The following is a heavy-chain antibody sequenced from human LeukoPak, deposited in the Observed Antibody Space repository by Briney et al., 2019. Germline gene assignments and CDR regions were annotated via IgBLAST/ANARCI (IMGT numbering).Heavy chain of an antibody. Sequence: SETLSLTCTVYGGSISSHYWSWIRQPPGKGLEWIGYIYYSGSTNYNPSLKSRVTISVDTSKNQFSLKLSSVTAADTAVYYCARIVVVPAAIPHGWFDPWGQGTLVTVSS. CDR1: GGSISSHY. D-gene: IGHD2-2*02. CDR3: ARIVVVPAAIPHGWFDP. CDR2: IYYSGST. J-gene: IGHJ5*02. V-gene: IGHV4-59*11.